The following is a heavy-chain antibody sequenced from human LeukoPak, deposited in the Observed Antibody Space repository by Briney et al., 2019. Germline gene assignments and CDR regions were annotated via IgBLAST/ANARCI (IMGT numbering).Heavy chain of an antibody. D-gene: IGHD2-15*01. Sequence: GGSLRLSCAASGFTLGGSIIHWVRQASGKGLEWVGRIKSKTNNYATAYAASVNGRFTISRDDSKNTAYLQMNTLKTEDTAVYYCTRQDCSGGPCSFVDYWGQGTLVTVSS. CDR1: GFTLGGSI. CDR2: IKSKTNNYAT. V-gene: IGHV3-73*01. J-gene: IGHJ4*02. CDR3: TRQDCSGGPCSFVDY.